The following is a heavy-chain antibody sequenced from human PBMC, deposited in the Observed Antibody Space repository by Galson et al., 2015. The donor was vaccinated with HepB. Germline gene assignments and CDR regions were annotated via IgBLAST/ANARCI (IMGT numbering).Heavy chain of an antibody. D-gene: IGHD1-26*01. Sequence: SVKVSCKASGGTFSSYAISWVRQAPGQGLEWMGGIIPIFGTANYAEKFQGRVTITADESTSTAYMELSSLRSEDTAVYYCARWYSGSYDPYYYGMDVWGQGTTVTVSS. CDR3: ARWYSGSYDPYYYGMDV. J-gene: IGHJ6*02. CDR2: IIPIFGTA. V-gene: IGHV1-69*13. CDR1: GGTFSSYA.